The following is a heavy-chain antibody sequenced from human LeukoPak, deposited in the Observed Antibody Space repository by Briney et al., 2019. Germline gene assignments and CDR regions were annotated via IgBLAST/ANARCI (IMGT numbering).Heavy chain of an antibody. CDR1: GFTVSSNY. J-gene: IGHJ4*02. CDR2: LYSDGST. Sequence: PGGSLRLSCAASGFTVSSNYMSWVHQAPGKGLEWVSVLYSDGSTYYADSVKGRFTISRDNSKNTLYLQMSSLRAEDTAVYYCASTSGYDFWDMGYWGQGTLVTVSS. D-gene: IGHD5-12*01. CDR3: ASTSGYDFWDMGY. V-gene: IGHV3-53*05.